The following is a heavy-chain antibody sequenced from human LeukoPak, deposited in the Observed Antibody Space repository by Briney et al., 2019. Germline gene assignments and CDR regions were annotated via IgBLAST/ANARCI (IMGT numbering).Heavy chain of an antibody. CDR3: VTYSTGLYKGLEF. CDR2: INQDGTDK. CDR1: GFTFSSYS. D-gene: IGHD2-8*02. Sequence: AGGSLRLSCAASGFTFSSYSMNWVRQAPGKGLEWVANINQDGTDKYYVDSVKGRFTFSRDNAQNSLYLQMSSLRVEDTAVYYCVTYSTGLYKGLEFWGQGTQVTVSS. V-gene: IGHV3-7*03. J-gene: IGHJ4*02.